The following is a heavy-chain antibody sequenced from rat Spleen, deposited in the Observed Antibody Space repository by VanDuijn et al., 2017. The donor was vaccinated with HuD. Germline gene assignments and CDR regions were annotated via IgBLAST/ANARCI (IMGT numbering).Heavy chain of an antibody. J-gene: IGHJ2*01. V-gene: IGHV5-29*01. CDR1: GFTFSDYG. CDR3: ARHPDYSNYFDY. D-gene: IGHD1-1*01. CDR2: ISSDGRRN. Sequence: EVQLVESGGGLVQPGRSLKLSCAASGFTFSDYGVAWVRQAPTTGLEWVATISSDGRRNYYRDSVKGRFTISRDNAKNSLYLQMDSLRSADTATYYCARHPDYSNYFDYWGQGVMVTVSS.